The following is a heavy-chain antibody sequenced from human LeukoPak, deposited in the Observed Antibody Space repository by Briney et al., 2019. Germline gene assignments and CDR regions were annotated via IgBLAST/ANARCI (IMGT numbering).Heavy chain of an antibody. CDR1: GGSISSSSYY. V-gene: IGHV4-61*01. CDR2: IYHSGST. D-gene: IGHD6-13*01. J-gene: IGHJ4*02. Sequence: SETLSLTCTVSGGSISSSSYYWSWIRQPPGKGLEWIGYIYHSGSTNYNPSLKSRVTVSVDTSKNQFSLKLSSVTAADTAVYYCAAIAAAKIDYWGQGTLVTVSS. CDR3: AAIAAAKIDY.